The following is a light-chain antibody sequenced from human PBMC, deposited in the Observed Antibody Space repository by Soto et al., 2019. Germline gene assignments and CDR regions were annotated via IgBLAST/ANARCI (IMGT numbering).Light chain of an antibody. CDR2: EVR. Sequence: QSALTQPASVSGSPGQSITISCTGTSSDVGGFNYVAWYQQHPVKTPKLLMYEVRNRPSWVSNRFSGSKSGNTASLTISGLQAEDEADYYCSSYTSSSSGVFGTGTKVTVL. CDR3: SSYTSSSSGV. V-gene: IGLV2-14*01. CDR1: SSDVGGFNY. J-gene: IGLJ1*01.